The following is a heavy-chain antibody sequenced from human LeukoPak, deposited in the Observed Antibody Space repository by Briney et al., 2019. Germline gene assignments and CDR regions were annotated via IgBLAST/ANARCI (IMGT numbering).Heavy chain of an antibody. Sequence: GGSLRLSCAASGFTFSSYSMNWVRQAPGKGLEWVGRIKSKTDGGTTDYAAPVKGRFTISRDDSKNTLYLQMNSLKTEDTAVYYCTSSYYYDSSGYSYTLDYWGQGTLVTVSS. CDR3: TSSYYYDSSGYSYTLDY. D-gene: IGHD3-22*01. CDR1: GFTFSSYS. CDR2: IKSKTDGGTT. J-gene: IGHJ4*02. V-gene: IGHV3-15*01.